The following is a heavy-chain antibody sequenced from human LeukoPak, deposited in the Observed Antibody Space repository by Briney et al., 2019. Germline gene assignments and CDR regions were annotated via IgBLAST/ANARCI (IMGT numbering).Heavy chain of an antibody. CDR2: IYTSGST. CDR1: GGSISSYY. J-gene: IGHJ6*03. Sequence: SETLSLTCTVSGGSISSYYWSWIRQPAGKGLEWIGRIYTSGSTNYNPSLKSRVTMSVDTSSNQFSLKLSSVTAADTAVYYCARETSQKGAHYMDVWGKGTTVTISS. D-gene: IGHD3-16*01. CDR3: ARETSQKGAHYMDV. V-gene: IGHV4-4*07.